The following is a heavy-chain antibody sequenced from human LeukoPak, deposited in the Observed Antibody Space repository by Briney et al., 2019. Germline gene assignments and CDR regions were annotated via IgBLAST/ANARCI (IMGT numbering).Heavy chain of an antibody. CDR2: INHSGST. V-gene: IGHV4-34*01. CDR3: ARVRLGSHYYYYYYGMDV. J-gene: IGHJ6*02. D-gene: IGHD3-10*01. Sequence: SETLSLTCAVYGGSFSGYSWSWIRQPPGKGLEWIGEINHSGSTIYNPSLKSRVTISVDTSKNQFSLKLSSETAADTAVYYCARVRLGSHYYYYYYGMDVWGQGTTVTVSS. CDR1: GGSFSGYS.